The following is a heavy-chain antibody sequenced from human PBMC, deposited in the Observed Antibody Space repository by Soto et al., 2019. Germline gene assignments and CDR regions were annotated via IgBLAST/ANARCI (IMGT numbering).Heavy chain of an antibody. V-gene: IGHV1-69*12. CDR2: IIPIFGTA. Sequence: QVQLVQSGAEVKKPGSSVKVSCKASGGTFSSYAISWVRQAPGQGLEWMGGIIPIFGTANYAQKFQGRVTITADESTSTAYMELSSLRSEDTAVYYCARGAFWSGPTSHYYYYYGMDVWGQGTTVTVSS. CDR3: ARGAFWSGPTSHYYYYYGMDV. CDR1: GGTFSSYA. J-gene: IGHJ6*02. D-gene: IGHD3-3*01.